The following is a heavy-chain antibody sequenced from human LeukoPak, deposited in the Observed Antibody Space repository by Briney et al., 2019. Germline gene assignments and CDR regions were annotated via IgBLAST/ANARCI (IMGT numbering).Heavy chain of an antibody. J-gene: IGHJ4*02. CDR2: IYSGGST. V-gene: IGHV3-53*01. Sequence: GGSLRLSCAASGFTVSSNYMSWVRQAPGKGLEWVSVIYSGGSTYYADSVKGRFTISRDNSKNTLYLQMDSLRAEDTAVYYCARGPTYGSGTYPGPFDYWGQGTLVTVSS. CDR3: ARGPTYGSGTYPGPFDY. D-gene: IGHD3-10*01. CDR1: GFTVSSNY.